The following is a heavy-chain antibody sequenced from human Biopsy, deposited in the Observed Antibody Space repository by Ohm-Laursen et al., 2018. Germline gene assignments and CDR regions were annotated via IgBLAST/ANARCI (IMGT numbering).Heavy chain of an antibody. CDR1: GGSISNYF. CDR2: VYFTGST. D-gene: IGHD2-15*01. J-gene: IGHJ6*02. Sequence: GTLSLTCSVSGGSISNYFWTWIRQPPGKGLEWIGHVYFTGSTNSNPSLKSRVTISVDTSRGRFSLTLSSVTAADTAIYYCARDRRGDSYMDVWGQGTTVTVSS. V-gene: IGHV4-59*01. CDR3: ARDRRGDSYMDV.